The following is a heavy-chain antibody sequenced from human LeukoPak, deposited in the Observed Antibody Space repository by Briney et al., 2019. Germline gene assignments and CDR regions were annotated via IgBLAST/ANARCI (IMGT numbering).Heavy chain of an antibody. J-gene: IGHJ3*02. CDR2: INPNTGGT. Sequence: GASVKVSCKASGYTFTGYYIHWVRQAPGQGLEWMGYINPNTGGTHYAQKFQGRVTVTRDTSISTAYMDLNGLTSDDTAVYYCATYYDSGVHAFHIWGQGTMVTVSS. CDR1: GYTFTGYY. D-gene: IGHD3-22*01. V-gene: IGHV1-2*02. CDR3: ATYYDSGVHAFHI.